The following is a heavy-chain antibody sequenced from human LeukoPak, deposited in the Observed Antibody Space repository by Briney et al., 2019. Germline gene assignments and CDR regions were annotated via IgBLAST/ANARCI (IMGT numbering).Heavy chain of an antibody. CDR2: IKKDGSEK. CDR3: ARDKHYSYFDY. Sequence: GXXXRLXXAASXFTFSDHWMSXVRXVPGXXXXXVADIKKDGSEKNEMDSAKGRFIISRDNAKNSLYLQMNSLRAEDTAVYYCARDKHYSYFDYWGQETLVTVSS. J-gene: IGHJ4*02. V-gene: IGHV3-7*01. CDR1: XFTFSDHW. D-gene: IGHD2-21*01.